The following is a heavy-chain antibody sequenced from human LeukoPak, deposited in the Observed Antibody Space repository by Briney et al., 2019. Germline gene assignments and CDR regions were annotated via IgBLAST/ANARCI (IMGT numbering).Heavy chain of an antibody. CDR3: ATSYCGGDCYYPSWYFDV. J-gene: IGHJ2*01. CDR2: INHSGST. D-gene: IGHD2-21*02. CDR1: GGSFSGYY. Sequence: SETLSLTCAVYGGSFSGYYWSWIRQPPGKGLEWIGEINHSGSTNYNPSLKSRVTISVDTSKNQFSLKLSSVTAADTAVYYCATSYCGGDCYYPSWYFDVWGRGILVTVSS. V-gene: IGHV4-34*01.